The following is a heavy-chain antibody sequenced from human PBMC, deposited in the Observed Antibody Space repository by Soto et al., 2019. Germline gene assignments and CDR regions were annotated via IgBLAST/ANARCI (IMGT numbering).Heavy chain of an antibody. Sequence: GESLKISCKGSGYSFTSYWIGWVRQMPGKGLEWMGIIYPGDSDTRYSPSFQGQVTISADKSISTAYLQWSSLKASDTAMYYCARRQLEPPYYYYGMDVWGQGTTVTVSS. CDR3: ARRQLEPPYYYYGMDV. V-gene: IGHV5-51*01. J-gene: IGHJ6*02. CDR2: IYPGDSDT. D-gene: IGHD1-1*01. CDR1: GYSFTSYW.